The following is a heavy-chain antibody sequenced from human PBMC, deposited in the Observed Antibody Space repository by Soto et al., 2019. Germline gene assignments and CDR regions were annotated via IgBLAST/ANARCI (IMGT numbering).Heavy chain of an antibody. CDR3: ARRPGIAVAGGYGMDV. V-gene: IGHV4-39*01. D-gene: IGHD6-19*01. CDR1: GHSMSNTDYF. Sequence: PSETLSLTCPVSGHSMSNTDYFWGWIRQTPWSDLQWIGSLFYTGHTYYNPSLLSRVTISADTSKNQFFLRLTSVTAADTAVYYCARRPGIAVAGGYGMDVWGQGTTVTVSS. J-gene: IGHJ6*02. CDR2: LFYTGHT.